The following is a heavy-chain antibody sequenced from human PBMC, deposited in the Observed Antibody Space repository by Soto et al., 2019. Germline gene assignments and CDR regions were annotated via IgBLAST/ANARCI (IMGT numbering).Heavy chain of an antibody. CDR1: GGTFSSYA. Sequence: SVKVSCKASGGTFSSYAISWVRQAPGQGLEWMGGIIPIFGTANYAQKFQGRVTITADESTSTAYMELSSLRSEDTAVYYCAGEKGSRSGYSYYYYYYGMDVWGQGTTVTVSS. V-gene: IGHV1-69*13. CDR2: IIPIFGTA. D-gene: IGHD3-3*01. CDR3: AGEKGSRSGYSYYYYYYGMDV. J-gene: IGHJ6*02.